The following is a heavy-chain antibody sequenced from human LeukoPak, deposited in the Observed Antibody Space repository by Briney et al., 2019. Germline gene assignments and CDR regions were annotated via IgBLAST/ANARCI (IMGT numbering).Heavy chain of an antibody. J-gene: IGHJ5*02. Sequence: ASVKVSCKASGYTFTGYYMHWVRQAPGQGLEWMGWINPNSGGTNYAQKLQGRVTMTTDTSTSTAYMELSRLRSDDTAVYYCASAYYDFWSGYLNWFDPWGQGTLVTVSS. V-gene: IGHV1-2*02. CDR1: GYTFTGYY. CDR3: ASAYYDFWSGYLNWFDP. CDR2: INPNSGGT. D-gene: IGHD3-3*01.